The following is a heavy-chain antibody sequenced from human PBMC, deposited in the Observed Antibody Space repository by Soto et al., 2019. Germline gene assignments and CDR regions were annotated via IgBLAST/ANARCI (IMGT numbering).Heavy chain of an antibody. CDR1: GFTFSSYW. CDR2: INNDGSST. J-gene: IGHJ4*02. CDR3: ARDWGRRLYYDNSVVY. V-gene: IGHV3-74*01. Sequence: GGSLRLSCAASGFTFSSYWMHWVRQAPGKGLVWVSHINNDGSSTTYADSVKGRFTISRDNAKNTLYLQMNSLRAEDTAVYYCARDWGRRLYYDNSVVYWGQGTLVTVSS. D-gene: IGHD3-16*01.